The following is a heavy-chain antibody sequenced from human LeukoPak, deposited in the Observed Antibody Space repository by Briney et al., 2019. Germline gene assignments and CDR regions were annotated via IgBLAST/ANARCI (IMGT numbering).Heavy chain of an antibody. CDR2: ISHNGNI. Sequence: SSETLSLTCNVSGGAVNSHYWSWIRQTPGEGLKWIGYISHNGNIDYAPSLKSRVTMSIDTTKNQFSLKLTSVTAADTALYFCARGFCSDEICQVFTHWGQGILVTVSS. J-gene: IGHJ4*02. CDR3: ARGFCSDEICQVFTH. CDR1: GGAVNSHY. V-gene: IGHV4-59*02. D-gene: IGHD3-3*01.